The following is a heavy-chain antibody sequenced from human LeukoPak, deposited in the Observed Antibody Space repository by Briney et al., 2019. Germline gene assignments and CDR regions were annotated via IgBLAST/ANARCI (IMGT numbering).Heavy chain of an antibody. CDR1: GYTFTNHW. J-gene: IGHJ4*02. Sequence: GESLKISCKGSGYTFTNHWIGWVRQMPGKGLEWMGIIYPGSSDTRYSPSFQGQVTISADKSISTAYLQWSSLKASDTAKYYCARQGGGSGDDYSSNWGQGTLVTVSS. D-gene: IGHD5-12*01. V-gene: IGHV5-51*01. CDR3: ARQGGGSGDDYSSN. CDR2: IYPGSSDT.